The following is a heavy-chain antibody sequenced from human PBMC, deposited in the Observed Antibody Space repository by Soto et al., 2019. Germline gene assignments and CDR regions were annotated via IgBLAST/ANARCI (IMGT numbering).Heavy chain of an antibody. CDR3: ARYVITGAPHSDYFDY. CDR1: GFTFSDHY. D-gene: IGHD1-20*01. J-gene: IGHJ4*02. CDR2: TRNKANSYTT. Sequence: GGSLRLSCAASGFTFSDHYMDWVRQAPGKGLEWVGRTRNKANSYTTEYAASVKGRFTISRDDSKNSLYLQMNSLKTEDTAVYYCARYVITGAPHSDYFDYWGQGTLVTVSS. V-gene: IGHV3-72*01.